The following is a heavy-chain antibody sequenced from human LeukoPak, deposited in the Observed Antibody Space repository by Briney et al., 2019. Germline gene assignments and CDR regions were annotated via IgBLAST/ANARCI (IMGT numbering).Heavy chain of an antibody. Sequence: EASVTVSCKASGYTFTSYGISWVRQAPGQGLEWMGWISAYNGNTNYAQKLQGRVTMTTDTSTSTAYMELRSLRSDDTAVYYCARRAAAGSYDYWGQGTLVTVSS. J-gene: IGHJ4*02. CDR3: ARRAAAGSYDY. D-gene: IGHD6-13*01. V-gene: IGHV1-18*01. CDR1: GYTFTSYG. CDR2: ISAYNGNT.